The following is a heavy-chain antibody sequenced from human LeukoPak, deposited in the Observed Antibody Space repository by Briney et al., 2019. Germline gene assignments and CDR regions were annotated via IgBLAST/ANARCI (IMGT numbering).Heavy chain of an antibody. CDR3: ARHVGSGNYFDY. Sequence: SETLSLTCSVSGGSITSNDFYWAWIRQPPGKGLVWIGSIYYSGITYYNPSLKSRVTKSVDTSKNQFSLNLSSVTAADTAVYYCARHVGSGNYFDYWGQGTLVTVSS. CDR1: GGSITSNDFY. D-gene: IGHD2-15*01. J-gene: IGHJ4*02. CDR2: IYYSGIT. V-gene: IGHV4-39*01.